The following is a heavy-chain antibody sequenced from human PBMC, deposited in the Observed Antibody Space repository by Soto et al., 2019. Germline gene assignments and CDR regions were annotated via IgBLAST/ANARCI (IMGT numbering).Heavy chain of an antibody. CDR1: GFTFSSYA. V-gene: IGHV3-23*01. CDR3: AKEATMVRGVIITHYFDY. Sequence: EVQLLESGGGLVQPGGSLRLSCAASGFTFSSYAMSWVRQAPGKGLEWVSAISGSGGSTYYADSVKGRFTISRDNSKNTLYLQMNSLRAEDTAVYYCAKEATMVRGVIITHYFDYWGQGTLVTVSS. D-gene: IGHD3-10*01. J-gene: IGHJ4*02. CDR2: ISGSGGST.